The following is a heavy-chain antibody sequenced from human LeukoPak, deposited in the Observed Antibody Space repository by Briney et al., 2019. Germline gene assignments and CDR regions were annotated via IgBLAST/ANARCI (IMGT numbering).Heavy chain of an antibody. CDR2: IGDSGGST. CDR1: GFTFSSYA. J-gene: IGHJ4*02. CDR3: ATKYFDSSGYYGY. V-gene: IGHV3-23*01. D-gene: IGHD3-22*01. Sequence: GGSLRLSCAASGFTFSSYAMSWFRQAPGKGLEWVSGIGDSGGSTDYADSVKGRFTISRDNSKNTLYLRMNSLRAEDTAVYYCATKYFDSSGYYGYWGQGTLVTVSS.